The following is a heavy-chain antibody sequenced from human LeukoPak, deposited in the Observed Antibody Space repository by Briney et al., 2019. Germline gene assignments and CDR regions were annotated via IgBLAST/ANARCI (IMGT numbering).Heavy chain of an antibody. CDR1: GGSFSGYY. J-gene: IGHJ4*02. CDR2: INHSGST. V-gene: IGHV4-34*01. D-gene: IGHD3-22*01. Sequence: SETLSLTCAVYGGSFSGYYWSWIRQPPGKGLEWIGEINHSGSTNYNPSLRSRVTISVDTSKNQFSLKLSSVTAADTAVYYCARQNYYDSSGYYYFDYWGQGTLVTVTS. CDR3: ARQNYYDSSGYYYFDY.